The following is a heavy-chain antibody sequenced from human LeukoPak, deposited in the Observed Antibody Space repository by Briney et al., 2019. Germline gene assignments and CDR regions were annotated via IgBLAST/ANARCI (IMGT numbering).Heavy chain of an antibody. D-gene: IGHD3-22*01. J-gene: IGHJ3*02. CDR1: GGSFSGYY. CDR2: INHSGST. CDR3: ARGLRRITMIVVVITPRDAFDI. V-gene: IGHV4-34*01. Sequence: SETLSLTCAVYGGSFSGYYWSWIRQPPGKGLEWIGEINHSGSTNYNPSLKSRVTISVDTSKNQFSLKLSSVTAADTAVYYCARGLRRITMIVVVITPRDAFDIWGQGTMVTVSS.